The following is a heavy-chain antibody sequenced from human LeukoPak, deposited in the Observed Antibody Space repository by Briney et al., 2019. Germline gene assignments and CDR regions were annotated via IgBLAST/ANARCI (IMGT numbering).Heavy chain of an antibody. CDR3: TGRLVEDY. V-gene: IGHV3-48*03. Sequence: GGSLRLSCAASGFTFSSYEMNWVRQAPGKGLEWASYISNSGHSVYYADSVQGRFTISRDNTKNSLYLQMSSLRAEDTAVYYCTGRLVEDYWGQGTLVTVSS. CDR1: GFTFSSYE. D-gene: IGHD6-19*01. J-gene: IGHJ4*02. CDR2: ISNSGHSV.